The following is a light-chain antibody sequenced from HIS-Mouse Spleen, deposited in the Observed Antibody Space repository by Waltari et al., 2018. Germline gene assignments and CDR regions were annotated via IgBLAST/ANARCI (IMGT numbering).Light chain of an antibody. CDR2: EGS. CDR1: SSHVGSYTL. J-gene: IGLJ3*02. V-gene: IGLV2-23*01. CDR3: CSYAGSSTYWV. Sequence: QSALTQPASVSGSPGPSITIPCPGTSSHVGSYTLCSWYQQHPGKAPKLMIYEGSKRPSGVSNRFSGSKSGNTASLTISGLQAEDEADYYCCSYAGSSTYWVFGGGTKLTVL.